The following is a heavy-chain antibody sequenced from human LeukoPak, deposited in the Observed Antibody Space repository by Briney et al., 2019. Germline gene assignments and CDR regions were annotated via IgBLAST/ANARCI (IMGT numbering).Heavy chain of an antibody. J-gene: IGHJ5*01. CDR2: IKEDGSRQ. D-gene: IGHD5-24*01. Sequence: GGSLRLSCAASGFTFSTYWVSWVRQTPGKGLEWVANIKEDGSRQYYVDSVKGRFTISRDNAKNSLYLQMNSLRVEDTAVYYCARDGGGYDSWGQGTLVTVSS. CDR3: ARDGGGYDS. CDR1: GFTFSTYW. V-gene: IGHV3-7*01.